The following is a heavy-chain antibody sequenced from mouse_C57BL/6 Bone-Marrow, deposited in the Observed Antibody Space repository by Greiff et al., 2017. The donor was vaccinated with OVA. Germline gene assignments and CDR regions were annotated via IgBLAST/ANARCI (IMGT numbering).Heavy chain of an antibody. J-gene: IGHJ1*03. Sequence: VPLQQSGPELVKPGASVKIPCKASGYTFTDYTMDWVKQSHGKSLEWIGHINPNNGGTISNQKFKGKATLTVDKSSSTAYMELRRLTYEDTEVYYCARGRTTIDWYFDVWGTGTTVTVAS. CDR2: INPNNGGT. V-gene: IGHV1-18*01. CDR1: GYTFTDYT. CDR3: ARGRTTIDWYFDV. D-gene: IGHD1-1*01.